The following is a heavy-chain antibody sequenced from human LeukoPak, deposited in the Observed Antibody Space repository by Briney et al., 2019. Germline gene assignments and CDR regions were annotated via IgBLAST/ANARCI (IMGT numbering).Heavy chain of an antibody. CDR2: INPNSGGT. CDR3: ARSIVVVPAAWIGLEDY. J-gene: IGHJ4*02. CDR1: GYTFTGYY. D-gene: IGHD2-2*01. Sequence: GASVKLSCKASGYTFTGYYMHWVRQPPGQWLEWMGWINPNSGGTNYPQKFQGRVTMTSDTSISTAYMELSRLRSDDTAVYYCARSIVVVPAAWIGLEDYWGQGTLVTVSS. V-gene: IGHV1-2*02.